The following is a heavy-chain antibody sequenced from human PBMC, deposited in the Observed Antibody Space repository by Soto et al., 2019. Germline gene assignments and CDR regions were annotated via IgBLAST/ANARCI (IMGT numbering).Heavy chain of an antibody. CDR1: GDTLSHYA. D-gene: IGHD6-19*01. Sequence: QVHLVQPGAEVKKPGSSVKVSCKASGDTLSHYAISWVRQAPGQGLEWMGGTTPIIGTTDYAQKFQGRVTITADESTATSYMELSSLTYEDTAVYYCATGDSSDTGDHWGQGTLVTVSS. V-gene: IGHV1-69*01. J-gene: IGHJ4*02. CDR3: ATGDSSDTGDH. CDR2: TTPIIGTT.